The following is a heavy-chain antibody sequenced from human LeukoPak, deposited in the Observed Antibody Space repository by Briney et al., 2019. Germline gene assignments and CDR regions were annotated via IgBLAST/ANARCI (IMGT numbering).Heavy chain of an antibody. J-gene: IGHJ3*02. V-gene: IGHV4-59*01. D-gene: IGHD1-1*01. CDR3: ARDSFGTSVYDAFDI. Sequence: SETLSLTCTVSGGSISSYYWSWIRQPPGKGLEWIGYIYYSGSTNYNPSLKSRVTISVDTSKNQFSLKLSSVTAADTAVYFCARDSFGTSVYDAFDIWGQGTMVTVSS. CDR2: IYYSGST. CDR1: GGSISSYY.